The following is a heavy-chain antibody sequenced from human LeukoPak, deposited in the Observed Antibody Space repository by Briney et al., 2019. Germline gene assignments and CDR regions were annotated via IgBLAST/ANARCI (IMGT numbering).Heavy chain of an antibody. V-gene: IGHV4-30-4*01. CDR1: GGSVTTSXYF. CDR3: VRGLTGYSYFFDY. Sequence: TXXVSGGSVTTSXYFWXXIRXPXXXXXXXIGYVYYDGSTYYHPSLQSRLAISVDTSKNHFSLNLTSVTAADTAVYYCVRGLTGYSYFFDYWGQGALVTVSS. J-gene: IGHJ4*02. D-gene: IGHD3-10*01. CDR2: VYYDGST.